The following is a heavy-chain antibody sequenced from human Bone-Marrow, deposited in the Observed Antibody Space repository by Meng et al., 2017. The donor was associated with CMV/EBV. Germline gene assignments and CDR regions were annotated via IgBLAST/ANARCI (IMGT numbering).Heavy chain of an antibody. CDR3: ARTGGDYVWGSYPPSSDAFDI. CDR1: GGTFSSYA. J-gene: IGHJ3*02. Sequence: SVKVSCKASGGTFSSYAISWVRQAPGQGLEWMGGIIPIFGTANYAQKFQGRVTITTDESTSTAYMELSSLRPEDTAVYYCARTGGDYVWGSYPPSSDAFDIWGQGTMVTVSS. D-gene: IGHD3-16*02. V-gene: IGHV1-69*05. CDR2: IIPIFGTA.